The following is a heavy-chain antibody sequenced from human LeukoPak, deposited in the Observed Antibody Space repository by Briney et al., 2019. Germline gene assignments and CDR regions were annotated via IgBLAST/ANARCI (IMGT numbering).Heavy chain of an antibody. CDR1: GFTFSSYS. CDR3: AKWSGFGDD. J-gene: IGHJ4*02. CDR2: ISGSGDST. D-gene: IGHD3-10*01. V-gene: IGHV3-23*01. Sequence: PGGSLRLSCAASGFTFSSYSMNWVRQTPGKGLEWVSGISGSGDSTYYADSVKGRFTISRDNSRNTLYLQMSSLRAEDTAVYYCAKWSGFGDDWGQGTLVTVSS.